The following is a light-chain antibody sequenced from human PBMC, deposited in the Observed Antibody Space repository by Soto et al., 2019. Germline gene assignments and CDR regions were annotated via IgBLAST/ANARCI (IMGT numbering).Light chain of an antibody. CDR3: AAWDDSLNAYV. J-gene: IGLJ1*01. CDR1: SSNIGRSS. Sequence: QSALTQPPSASGTPGQRVTISCSGSSSNIGRSSVNWYQHLPGAAPRLLIFSNNQRPSGVPDRFSGSRSGTSASLAISGLQSEDEADYYCAAWDDSLNAYVFGPGTKVTVL. CDR2: SNN. V-gene: IGLV1-44*01.